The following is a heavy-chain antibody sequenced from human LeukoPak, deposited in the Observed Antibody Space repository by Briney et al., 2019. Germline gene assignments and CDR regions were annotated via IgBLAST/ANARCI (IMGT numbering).Heavy chain of an antibody. CDR3: AREYSSSSGKNAFDV. CDR1: GGSISSSSYH. D-gene: IGHD6-6*01. Sequence: PSETLSLTCTVSGGSISSSSYHWGWIRQPPGKGLEWIGSIYYTGTTYYNPSLKSRVTISVDTSKNQFSLRLTSVTAADTAVYYCAREYSSSSGKNAFDVWGQGTMVTVSS. CDR2: IYYTGTT. V-gene: IGHV4-39*07. J-gene: IGHJ3*01.